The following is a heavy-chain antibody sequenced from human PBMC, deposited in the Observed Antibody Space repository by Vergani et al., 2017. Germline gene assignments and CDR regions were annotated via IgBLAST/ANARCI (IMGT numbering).Heavy chain of an antibody. V-gene: IGHV1-2*02. D-gene: IGHD2-2*02. CDR2: INPNSGGT. CDR3: ARLSCSSTSCYTRPNYFDY. J-gene: IGHJ4*02. CDR1: GYTFTGYY. Sequence: QVQLVQSGAEVKKPGASVKVSCKASGYTFTGYYMHWVRQAPGQGLEWMGCINPNSGGTNYAQKFQGRVTMTRDTSISTAYMELSRLRSDDTAVYYFARLSCSSTSCYTRPNYFDYWGQGTLVTVSS.